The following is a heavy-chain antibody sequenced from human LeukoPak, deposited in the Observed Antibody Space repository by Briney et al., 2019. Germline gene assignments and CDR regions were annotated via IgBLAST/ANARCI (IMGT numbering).Heavy chain of an antibody. V-gene: IGHV3-33*08. CDR3: ARDLSAAFDF. D-gene: IGHD6-25*01. CDR2: LVYDARS. CDR1: GFMFSSNW. J-gene: IGHJ4*02. Sequence: GGSLRLSCAASGFMFSSNWMSWVRQAPGKGLEWVARLVYDARSDYANSVKGRFSISRDDSKNTLFLDMSNLRVEDTALYYCARDLSAAFDFWGQGVLVTVSS.